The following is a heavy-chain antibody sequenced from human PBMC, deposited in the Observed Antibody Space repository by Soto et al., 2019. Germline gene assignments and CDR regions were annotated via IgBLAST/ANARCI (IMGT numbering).Heavy chain of an antibody. CDR2: ISNSGSVT. Sequence: PGGSLRLSCAASGFTFSDYYMNWIRQAPGKGLEWVAYISNSGSVTLFADSVKGRFTISRHNTKDSLSLQMNSLTVDDTAVYYFTSTYPTGDLYFYDWGNGTLVPVSS. V-gene: IGHV3-11*01. J-gene: IGHJ4*01. CDR3: TSTYPTGDLYFYD. CDR1: GFTFSDYY. D-gene: IGHD7-27*01.